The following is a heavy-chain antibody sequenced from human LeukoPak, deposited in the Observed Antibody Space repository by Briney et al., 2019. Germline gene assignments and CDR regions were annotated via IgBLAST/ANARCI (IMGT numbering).Heavy chain of an antibody. D-gene: IGHD5-18*01. Sequence: PSETLSLTCTVSGGSISSSSYYWGWIRQPPGKGLEWIGSIYYSGSTYYNPSLKSRVTISVDTSKNQFSLKLSSVTAADTAVYYCARHSVWLDVDTAMVTSRFDPWGQGTLVTVSS. J-gene: IGHJ5*02. CDR2: IYYSGST. CDR1: GGSISSSSYY. CDR3: ARHSVWLDVDTAMVTSRFDP. V-gene: IGHV4-39*01.